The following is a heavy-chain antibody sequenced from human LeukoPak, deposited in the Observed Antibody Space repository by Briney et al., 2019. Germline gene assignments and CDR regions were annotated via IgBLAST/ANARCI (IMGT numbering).Heavy chain of an antibody. CDR1: GYTFTGYY. CDR3: ATKSAYYYDSSGSDAFDI. D-gene: IGHD3-22*01. V-gene: IGHV1-2*02. J-gene: IGHJ3*02. Sequence: ASVKVSCKASGYTFTGYYMHWVRQAPGQGLEWMGWINPNSGGTNYAQKFQGRVTMTRDTSISTAYMELSRLRSDDTAVYYCATKSAYYYDSSGSDAFDIWGQGTMVTVSS. CDR2: INPNSGGT.